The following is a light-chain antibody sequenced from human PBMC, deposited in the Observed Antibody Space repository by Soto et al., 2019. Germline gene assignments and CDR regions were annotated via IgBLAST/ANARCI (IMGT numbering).Light chain of an antibody. J-gene: IGLJ1*01. CDR2: DVS. CDR1: SSDVGGYNY. CDR3: SSYTSSSTLNYV. Sequence: QSVLTQPASGSGSPGQSITISCTGTSSDVGGYNYVSWYQQHPGKAPKLMIYDVSNRPSGVSNRFSGSKSGNTASLTTSGLQAEDEADYYCSSYTSSSTLNYVFGTGTKVTVL. V-gene: IGLV2-14*01.